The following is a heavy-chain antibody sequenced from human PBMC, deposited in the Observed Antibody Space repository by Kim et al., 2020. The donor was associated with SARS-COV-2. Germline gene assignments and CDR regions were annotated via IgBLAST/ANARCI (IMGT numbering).Heavy chain of an antibody. V-gene: IGHV3-30*18. D-gene: IGHD3-16*01. J-gene: IGHJ6*02. CDR1: GFTFSSYG. CDR2: ISYDGSNN. Sequence: GGSLRLSCAASGFTFSSYGMHWVRQAPGKGLEWVAVISYDGSNNYYADSVKGRFTISRDISKNTLYLQMNSLRPEDTAVYYCAKTLATYYYFYYGMDVWGQGTTVTIPS. CDR3: AKTLATYYYFYYGMDV.